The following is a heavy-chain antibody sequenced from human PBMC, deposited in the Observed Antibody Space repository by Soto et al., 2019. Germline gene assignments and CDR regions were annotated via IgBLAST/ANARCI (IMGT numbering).Heavy chain of an antibody. V-gene: IGHV1-18*01. J-gene: IGHJ4*02. CDR1: GYTFTNYG. D-gene: IGHD6-13*01. CDR2: ISAYNGNT. Sequence: ASVKVSCKASGYTFTNYGINWVRQAPGQGLEWMGWISAYNGNTNYAQKLQGRVTMTTDTSTSTAYMELRSLRSDDTAVYYCARDRPAIAAAGYTDYWGQGTLVTVSS. CDR3: ARDRPAIAAAGYTDY.